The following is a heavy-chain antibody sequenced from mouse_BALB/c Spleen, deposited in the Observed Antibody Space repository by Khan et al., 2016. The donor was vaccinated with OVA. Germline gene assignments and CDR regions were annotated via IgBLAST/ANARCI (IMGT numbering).Heavy chain of an antibody. Sequence: EVKLVESGGDLVKPGGSLKLSCAASGFTFSTYGMSWVRQAPDKRLEWVATVSTGGSYTYYPDSVKGRFTISRDNAKNTLYLQMSGLRSEDTAMFYCTRLAYYYDNEGFAYWGQGTLVTVSA. V-gene: IGHV5-6*01. CDR1: GFTFSTYG. D-gene: IGHD1-1*01. CDR2: VSTGGSYT. CDR3: TRLAYYYDNEGFAY. J-gene: IGHJ3*01.